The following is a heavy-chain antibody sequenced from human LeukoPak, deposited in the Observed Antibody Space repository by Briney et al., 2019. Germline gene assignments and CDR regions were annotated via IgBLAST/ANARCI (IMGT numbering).Heavy chain of an antibody. J-gene: IGHJ6*03. D-gene: IGHD6-13*01. Sequence: PSETLSLTCAVSGGSISSSSYYWGWIRQPPGKGLEWIGYIYYSGSTNYNPSLKSRVTISVDTSKNQFSLKLSSVTAADTAVYYCAKISPGIAAAGIMAKGYYYYMDVWGKGTTVTISS. V-gene: IGHV4-61*05. CDR1: GGSISSSSYY. CDR3: AKISPGIAAAGIMAKGYYYYMDV. CDR2: IYYSGST.